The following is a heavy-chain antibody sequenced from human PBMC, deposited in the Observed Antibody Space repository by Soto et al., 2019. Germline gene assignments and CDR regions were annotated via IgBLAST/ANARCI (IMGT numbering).Heavy chain of an antibody. D-gene: IGHD6-13*01. Sequence: ASVKVSCKASGGTFSSYAISWVRQAPGQGLEWMGGIIPIFGTANYAQKFQGRVTITADESTSTAYMELSSLRSEDTAVYYCARVRRKAAAGNFDYWGQGTLVTVSS. CDR2: IIPIFGTA. CDR1: GGTFSSYA. J-gene: IGHJ4*02. CDR3: ARVRRKAAAGNFDY. V-gene: IGHV1-69*13.